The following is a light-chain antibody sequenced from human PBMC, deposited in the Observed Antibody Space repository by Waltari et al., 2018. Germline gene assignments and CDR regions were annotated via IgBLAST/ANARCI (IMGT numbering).Light chain of an antibody. CDR2: DNR. V-gene: IGLV1-51*01. Sequence: QSVLTQPPSVSATPGQKVTISCFGSSSNLGSNFVSWYQQFPGTAPRLLIYDNRKRPSGIPDRFSGAKSGTSATLDITGLQGGDEADYYCATWDSGLSGVFGGGTKVTVL. CDR1: SSNLGSNF. J-gene: IGLJ3*02. CDR3: ATWDSGLSGV.